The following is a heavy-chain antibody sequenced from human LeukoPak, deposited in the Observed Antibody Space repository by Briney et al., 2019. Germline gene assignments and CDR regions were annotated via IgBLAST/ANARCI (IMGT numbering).Heavy chain of an antibody. D-gene: IGHD3-10*01. J-gene: IGHJ6*02. CDR1: GFTFDVYA. V-gene: IGHV3-43*02. CDR2: ISGDDGST. Sequence: GSLRLSCAASGFTFDVYAMHWVRQAPGKGLEWVSLISGDDGSTYYADSVKGRFTISRDNSKNFLYLQMNSLTTEDTAFYYCAKGSGGSGSFYRHLMDVWGQGTTVTVSS. CDR3: AKGSGGSGSFYRHLMDV.